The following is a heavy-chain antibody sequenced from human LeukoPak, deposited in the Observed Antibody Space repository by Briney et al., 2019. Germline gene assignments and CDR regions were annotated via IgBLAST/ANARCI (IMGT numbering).Heavy chain of an antibody. Sequence: ASVKVSCQACGYCFTSYGISWGRPAPGHGLEWMGGLSAYNGNTNYAQKLQGRVTMTTDTSTSTAYMELRSLRSDDTAVYYCARPEPTAMGSPLPDYWGQGTLVTVSS. CDR3: ARPEPTAMGSPLPDY. J-gene: IGHJ4*02. D-gene: IGHD5-18*01. V-gene: IGHV1-18*01. CDR2: LSAYNGNT. CDR1: GYCFTSYG.